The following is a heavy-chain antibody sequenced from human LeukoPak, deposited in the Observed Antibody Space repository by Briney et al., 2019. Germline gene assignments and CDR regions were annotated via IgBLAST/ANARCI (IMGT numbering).Heavy chain of an antibody. CDR3: ARDSGSH. Sequence: GGSLRLSCAASGFTFSSYWMTWVRQAPGKGLEWVGNIKPDGSASYYVDSVKGRFTISRDNANNSLYLQMNTLRAEDTAVYYCARDSGSHWGQGTLVTVS. CDR2: IKPDGSAS. D-gene: IGHD1-26*01. J-gene: IGHJ4*02. CDR1: GFTFSSYW. V-gene: IGHV3-7*05.